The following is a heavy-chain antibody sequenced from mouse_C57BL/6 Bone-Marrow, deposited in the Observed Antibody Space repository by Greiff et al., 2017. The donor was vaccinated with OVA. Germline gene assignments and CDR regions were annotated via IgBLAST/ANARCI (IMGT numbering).Heavy chain of an antibody. D-gene: IGHD2-4*01. CDR1: GYAFSRYW. V-gene: IGHV1-80*01. Sequence: VHLVESGAELVKPGASVKISCKASGYAFSRYWLNWVKQRPGKGLEWIGQIYPGDGDTNYHGKFKGKATLTADTSSSTAYMQLSSLTSEDSAVYFCARWDYEDYWGQGTTLTVSS. J-gene: IGHJ2*01. CDR2: IYPGDGDT. CDR3: ARWDYEDY.